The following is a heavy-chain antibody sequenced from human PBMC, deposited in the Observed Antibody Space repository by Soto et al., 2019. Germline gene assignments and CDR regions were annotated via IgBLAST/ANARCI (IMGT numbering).Heavy chain of an antibody. CDR2: VWNDGNTK. CDR1: GFTFSSYG. Sequence: QVYLVESGGGVVQPGGSLRLSCAASGFTFSSYGMHWVRQAAGKGPEWVAVVWNDGNTKYYADSVKGRFTISRDNSKNTVYLQMNNLRAEVTAVYYCARDKGFYDHVWGSYRSAFDYWGRGTLVAVSS. V-gene: IGHV3-33*01. CDR3: ARDKGFYDHVWGSYRSAFDY. J-gene: IGHJ4*02. D-gene: IGHD3-16*02.